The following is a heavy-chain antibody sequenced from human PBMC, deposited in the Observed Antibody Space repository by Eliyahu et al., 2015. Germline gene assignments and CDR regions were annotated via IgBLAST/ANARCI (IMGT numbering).Heavy chain of an antibody. V-gene: IGHV3-23*01. CDR2: IXGXGGST. Sequence: EVQLLESGGGLVQPGGSLRLSCAASGFTFSSYAMXWVXQAPGKGLESVSAIXGXGGSTYYADSVKGRFTISRDNSKNTLYLQMNSLRAEDTAVYYCAKDPISYDFWSGYYFDYWGQGTLVTVSS. D-gene: IGHD3-3*01. CDR3: AKDPISYDFWSGYYFDY. CDR1: GFTFSSYA. J-gene: IGHJ4*02.